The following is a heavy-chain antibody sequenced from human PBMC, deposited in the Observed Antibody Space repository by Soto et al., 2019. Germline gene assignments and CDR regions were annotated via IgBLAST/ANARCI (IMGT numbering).Heavy chain of an antibody. V-gene: IGHV5-51*01. CDR3: ASTSVAGKYYCGMDV. CDR1: GYSFTSYW. J-gene: IGHJ6*02. D-gene: IGHD6-13*01. CDR2: IYPGDSDT. Sequence: PGESLKISCKGSGYSFTSYWIGWVRQMPGKGLEWVGIIYPGDSDTRYSPSFQGQVTISADKSISTAYLQWSSLKASDTAMYYCASTSVAGKYYCGMDVWGQGPMVTVSS.